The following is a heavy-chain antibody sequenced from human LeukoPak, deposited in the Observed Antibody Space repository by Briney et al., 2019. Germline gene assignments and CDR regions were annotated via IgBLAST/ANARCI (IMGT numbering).Heavy chain of an antibody. CDR2: IKQDGSER. V-gene: IGHV3-7*01. Sequence: GGSPRLSCAASGFTFSSYEMNWVRQAPGKGLEWLANIKQDGSERSYVDSVKGRFTISRDSAKSSLYLQMNSLRAEDTAVYYCARHRNKWELPPFDYWGQGTLVTVSS. CDR1: GFTFSSYE. CDR3: ARHRNKWELPPFDY. J-gene: IGHJ4*02. D-gene: IGHD1-26*01.